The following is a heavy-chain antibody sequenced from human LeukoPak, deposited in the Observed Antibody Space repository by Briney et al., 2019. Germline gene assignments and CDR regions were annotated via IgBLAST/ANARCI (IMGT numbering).Heavy chain of an antibody. CDR1: GGSFSGYY. J-gene: IGHJ4*02. D-gene: IGHD2-2*01. CDR3: ARALIPAAALDY. Sequence: SETLSLTCAVYGGSFSGYYWSWIRQPPGKGLEWIGEINRSGSTNYNPSLKSRVTISVDTSKNQFSLKLSSVTAADTAVYYCARALIPAAALDYWGQGTLVTVSS. CDR2: INRSGST. V-gene: IGHV4-34*01.